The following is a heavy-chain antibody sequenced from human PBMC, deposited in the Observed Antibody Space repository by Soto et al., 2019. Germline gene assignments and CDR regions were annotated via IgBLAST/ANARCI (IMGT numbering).Heavy chain of an antibody. J-gene: IGHJ3*01. D-gene: IGHD2-8*02. CDR3: AKATATGGGAFHV. Sequence: PXRTLRRWCADSGLPCDRYALAWVRTAPGKGLEWVSTILVDGRTFYVDSVKGRFTISRDNSRNTVYLQMNSLTAGDTALYYCAKATATGGGAFHVCGQGTMVTV. CDR2: ILVDGRT. V-gene: IGHV3-23*01. CDR1: GLPCDRYA.